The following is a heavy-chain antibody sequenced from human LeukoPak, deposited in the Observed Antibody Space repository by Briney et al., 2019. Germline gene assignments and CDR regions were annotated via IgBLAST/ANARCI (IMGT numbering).Heavy chain of an antibody. D-gene: IGHD2-2*01. V-gene: IGHV1-18*01. CDR3: ARGEFICTINTCYASALDS. Sequence: ASVKVSCKASGYTFTSYAISWVRQAPGQGLEWMGWIRAHNGDTNHAQQLQGRVTMTTDTSTRTAYMELGSLRSEDTAVYYCARGEFICTINTCYASALDSWGQGTLVTVSS. CDR2: IRAHNGDT. J-gene: IGHJ4*02. CDR1: GYTFTSYA.